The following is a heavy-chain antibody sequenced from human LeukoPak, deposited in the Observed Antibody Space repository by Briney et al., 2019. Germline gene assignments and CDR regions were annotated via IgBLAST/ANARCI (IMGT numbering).Heavy chain of an antibody. D-gene: IGHD2-2*01. CDR3: ARSDCSSTSCALDY. CDR1: GGSISSHY. Sequence: PSETLSLTCTVSGGSISSHYWSWIRQPPGKGLEWIGDIYYSGSTNYNPSLKSRVTISVDTSKNQFSLKLSSVTAADTAVYYCARSDCSSTSCALDYWGQGTLVTVSS. V-gene: IGHV4-59*11. CDR2: IYYSGST. J-gene: IGHJ4*02.